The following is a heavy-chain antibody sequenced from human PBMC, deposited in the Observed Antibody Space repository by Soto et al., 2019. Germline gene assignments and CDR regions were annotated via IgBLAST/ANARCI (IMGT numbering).Heavy chain of an antibody. CDR2: INAGNDNT. V-gene: IGHV1-3*01. Sequence: GASVKVSCKASGYTFTSYAMHWVRQAPGQRLEWMGWINAGNDNTKYSQKFQGRVTITRDTSASTAYMELSSLRSEDTAVYYCARAEGYSSGKKFWYWFDPWGQGTLVTVSS. CDR3: ARAEGYSSGKKFWYWFDP. CDR1: GYTFTSYA. D-gene: IGHD6-19*01. J-gene: IGHJ5*02.